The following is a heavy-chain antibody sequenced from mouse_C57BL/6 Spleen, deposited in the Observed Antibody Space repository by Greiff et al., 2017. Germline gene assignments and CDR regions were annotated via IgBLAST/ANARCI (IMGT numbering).Heavy chain of an antibody. CDR3: ARGGHGSPYYYAMDY. CDR1: GYTFTTYP. Sequence: VQLQQSGAELVKPGASVKMSCKASGYTFTTYPIEWMKQNHGKSLEWIGNFHPYNDDTKYNEKFKGKATLTVEESSSTVYLELSRLTSDDSAVYYCARGGHGSPYYYAMDYWGQGTSVTVSS. J-gene: IGHJ4*01. CDR2: FHPYNDDT. D-gene: IGHD1-1*01. V-gene: IGHV1-47*01.